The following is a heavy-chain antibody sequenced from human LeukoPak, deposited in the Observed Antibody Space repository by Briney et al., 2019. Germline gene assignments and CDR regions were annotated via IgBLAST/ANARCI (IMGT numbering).Heavy chain of an antibody. D-gene: IGHD6-25*01. CDR2: INTSGST. J-gene: IGHJ5*02. CDR3: AREGGDPRWLDP. V-gene: IGHV4-4*07. Sequence: PGGSLRLSCAASGFTFSSYAMSWVRQAPGKGLEWIGRINTSGSTNYNPSLRSRVTMSVNTSKNQFSLNLTSVTAADTAVYSCAREGGDPRWLDPWGQGTLVTVSS. CDR1: GFTFSSYA.